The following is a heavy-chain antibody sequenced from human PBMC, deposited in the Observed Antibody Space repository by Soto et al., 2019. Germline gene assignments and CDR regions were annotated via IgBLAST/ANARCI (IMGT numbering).Heavy chain of an antibody. CDR1: GGSISSSSYY. V-gene: IGHV4-39*01. J-gene: IGHJ4*02. D-gene: IGHD1-26*01. CDR3: ASRELLLFYFDY. CDR2: IYCSGST. Sequence: PSETLSLTCTVSGGSISSSSYYWGWIRQPPGKGLEWIGSIYCSGSTYYNPSLKSRVTISVDTSKNQFSLKLSSVTAADTAVYYCASRELLLFYFDYWGQGTLVTVSS.